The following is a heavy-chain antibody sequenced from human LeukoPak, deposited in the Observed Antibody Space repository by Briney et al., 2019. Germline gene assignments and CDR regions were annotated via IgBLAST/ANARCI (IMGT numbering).Heavy chain of an antibody. D-gene: IGHD5-24*01. V-gene: IGHV3-9*01. CDR3: KSTPRDYYYGMDV. CDR1: GFTFDDYA. J-gene: IGHJ6*02. CDR2: ISWNSGSI. Sequence: GGSLRLSCAASGFTFDDYAMHWVRQAPGKGLEWVSGISWNSGSIGYADSVKGRFTISRDNAKNSLYLQMNSLRAEDTALYYCKSTPRDYYYGMDVWGQGTTVTVSS.